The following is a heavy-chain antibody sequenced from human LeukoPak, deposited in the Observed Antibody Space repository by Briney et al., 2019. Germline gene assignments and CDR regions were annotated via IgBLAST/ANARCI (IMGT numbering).Heavy chain of an antibody. CDR2: ISYDGSKK. D-gene: IGHD6-19*01. CDR3: AREIPVAGKRSWFDP. V-gene: IGHV3-30*03. Sequence: GRSLRLSCAASGFTISYYGMHWVRQAPGKGLEWVAVISYDGSKKYYGDSVKGRFTISRDNSKNTLYLQMNSLSAEDTAIYYCAREIPVAGKRSWFDPWGQGTLVTVSS. CDR1: GFTISYYG. J-gene: IGHJ5*02.